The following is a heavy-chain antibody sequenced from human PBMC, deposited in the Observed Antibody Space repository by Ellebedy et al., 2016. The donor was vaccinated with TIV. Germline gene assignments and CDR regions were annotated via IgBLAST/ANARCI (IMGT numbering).Heavy chain of an antibody. Sequence: GESLKISCAASGFTLSSYSMNWVRQAPGKGLEWVAFISYDGSEKNYAGFVRGRFTISRDKSRNSVYLQMTSLRIEDTAVYYCARVFDSYYFDYWGQGTLVTVSS. J-gene: IGHJ4*02. V-gene: IGHV3-30*03. D-gene: IGHD3-10*02. CDR2: ISYDGSEK. CDR3: ARVFDSYYFDY. CDR1: GFTLSSYS.